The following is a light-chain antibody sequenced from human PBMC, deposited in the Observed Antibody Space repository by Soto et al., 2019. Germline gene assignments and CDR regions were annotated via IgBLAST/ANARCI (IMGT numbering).Light chain of an antibody. J-gene: IGKJ1*01. CDR1: QRITRD. V-gene: IGKV1-39*01. CDR3: QQSYSTLGTWT. Sequence: DIQMTQSPSSLSASVGDRVTVSCRASQRITRDLNWYQQKPGKAPRLLIYGASRLQSGVPSRFSGSGSGTDFTLTISSLQPEDFATYYCQQSYSTLGTWTFGQGTKVDTK. CDR2: GAS.